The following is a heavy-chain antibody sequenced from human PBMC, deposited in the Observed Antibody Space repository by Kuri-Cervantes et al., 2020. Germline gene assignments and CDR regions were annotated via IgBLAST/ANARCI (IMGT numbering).Heavy chain of an antibody. CDR1: GYTFTSYA. D-gene: IGHD6-13*01. V-gene: IGHV1-3*01. J-gene: IGHJ5*02. Sequence: ASVKVSCKASGYTFTSYAMHWVRQAPGQRLEWMGWINAGNGNTNYAQKLQGRVTMTTDTSTSTAYMELRSLRSDDTAVYYCATVQSIAAVSGWFDPWGQGTLVTVSS. CDR2: INAGNGNT. CDR3: ATVQSIAAVSGWFDP.